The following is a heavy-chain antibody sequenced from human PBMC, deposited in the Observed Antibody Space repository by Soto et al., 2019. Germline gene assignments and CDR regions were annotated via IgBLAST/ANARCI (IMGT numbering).Heavy chain of an antibody. J-gene: IGHJ3*02. Sequence: ASVKVSCKVSGYTLTELSMHWVRQAPGKGLEWMGGFDPEDGETIYAQKFQGRVTMTEDTSTDTAYMELSSLRSEDTAVYCCATDLRLAQGYCSGGSCYRNAFDIWGQGTMVTVSS. CDR3: ATDLRLAQGYCSGGSCYRNAFDI. CDR2: FDPEDGET. V-gene: IGHV1-24*01. CDR1: GYTLTELS. D-gene: IGHD2-15*01.